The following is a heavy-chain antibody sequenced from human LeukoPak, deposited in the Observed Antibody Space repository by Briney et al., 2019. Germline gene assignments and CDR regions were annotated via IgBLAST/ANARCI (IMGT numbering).Heavy chain of an antibody. J-gene: IGHJ4*02. V-gene: IGHV3-23*01. CDR1: GFTFSSYA. CDR3: AKGASLGELLARGDSIDY. D-gene: IGHD3-10*01. Sequence: PGGSLRLSCAASGFTFSSYAMSWVRQAPGKGLEWVSAISGSGGSTYYADSVKGRFTMSRDNSKNTLYLQMNSLRAEDTAVYYCAKGASLGELLARGDSIDYWGQGTLVTVSS. CDR2: ISGSGGST.